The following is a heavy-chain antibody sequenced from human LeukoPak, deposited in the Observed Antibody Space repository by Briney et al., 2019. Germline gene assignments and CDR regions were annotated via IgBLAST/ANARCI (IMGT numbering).Heavy chain of an antibody. V-gene: IGHV3-49*03. Sequence: GGSLRLSCTASGFTFGDYAMSWFRQAPGKGLEWVGYIRSKAYGGTTECAASVKGRFTISRDDSKSIAYLQMNSLKTEETAVYYCTRASYCSSTSCLLDYGGQGTLVTVSS. J-gene: IGHJ4*02. D-gene: IGHD2-2*01. CDR1: GFTFGDYA. CDR2: IRSKAYGGTT. CDR3: TRASYCSSTSCLLDY.